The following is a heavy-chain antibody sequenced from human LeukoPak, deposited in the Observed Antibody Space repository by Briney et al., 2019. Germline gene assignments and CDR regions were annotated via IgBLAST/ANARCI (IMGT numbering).Heavy chain of an antibody. Sequence: GGSLRLSCAASGFTFSSYSMNWVRQAPGKGLEWVSSISSSSSYIYYADSVKGRFTISRDNAKNSLYLQMNSLRAEDTAVYYCARGFSITGTTSRWYFDLWGRGTLVTVSS. V-gene: IGHV3-21*01. CDR2: ISSSSSYI. D-gene: IGHD1-7*01. J-gene: IGHJ2*01. CDR1: GFTFSSYS. CDR3: ARGFSITGTTSRWYFDL.